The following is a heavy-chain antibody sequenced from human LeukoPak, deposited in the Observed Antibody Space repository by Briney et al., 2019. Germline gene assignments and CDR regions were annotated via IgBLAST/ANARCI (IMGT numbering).Heavy chain of an antibody. CDR2: IIDNGDRT. D-gene: IGHD3-10*01. Sequence: GGSLRLSCAASGFTFSRFAMNWVRQAPGKGLEWVATIIDNGDRTYYADSVRGRFTPSRDNSNNTLSLQMNSLSAEDTATYYCSKGITLVRGFTDFDYWGQGTLVTVSS. CDR1: GFTFSRFA. J-gene: IGHJ4*02. CDR3: SKGITLVRGFTDFDY. V-gene: IGHV3-23*01.